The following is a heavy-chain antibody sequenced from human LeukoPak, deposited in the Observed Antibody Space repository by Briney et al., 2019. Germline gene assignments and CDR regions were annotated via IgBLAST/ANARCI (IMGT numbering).Heavy chain of an antibody. Sequence: SETLSLTCTVSGGSFTSHYWSWIRQPPGKGLEWIGYYSGSTNYNPSLKSRATILADTSKNQFSLKLTSVTAADTAVYYCARDRYFDNWGQGILVTISS. J-gene: IGHJ4*02. CDR3: ARDRYFDN. V-gene: IGHV4-59*11. CDR2: YSGST. CDR1: GGSFTSHY.